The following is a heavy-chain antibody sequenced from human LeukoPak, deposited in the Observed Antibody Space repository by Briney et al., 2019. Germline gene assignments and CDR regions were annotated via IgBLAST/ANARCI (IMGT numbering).Heavy chain of an antibody. CDR3: AILTSHYDILTGYLNNWFDP. CDR1: GFTFSSYS. CDR2: ISSSSSYI. Sequence: GGSLRLSCAASGFTFSSYSMNWVRQAPGKGLEWVSSISSSSSYIYYADSVKGRFTTSRDNAKNSLYLQMNSLRAEDTAVYYCAILTSHYDILTGYLNNWFDPWGQGTLVTVSS. D-gene: IGHD3-9*01. V-gene: IGHV3-21*01. J-gene: IGHJ5*02.